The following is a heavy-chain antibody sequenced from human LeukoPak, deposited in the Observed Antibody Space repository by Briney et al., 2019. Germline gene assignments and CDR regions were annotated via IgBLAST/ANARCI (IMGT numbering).Heavy chain of an antibody. V-gene: IGHV4-30-2*01. Sequence: SETLSLTCTVSGGSISSGGYYWSWIRQPPGKGLEWIGYIYHSGSTYYNPSLKSRVTISVDRSKNQFSLKLSSVTAADTAVYYCARGEYSSSSPDYWGQGTLVTVSS. D-gene: IGHD6-6*01. CDR1: GGSISSGGYY. CDR2: IYHSGST. CDR3: ARGEYSSSSPDY. J-gene: IGHJ4*02.